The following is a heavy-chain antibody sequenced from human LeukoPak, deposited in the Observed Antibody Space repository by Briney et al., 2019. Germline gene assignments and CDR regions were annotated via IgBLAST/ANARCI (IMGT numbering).Heavy chain of an antibody. CDR1: GFSFSSYR. V-gene: IGHV3-21*06. CDR3: ARDSLRYFDRFLMAESNVLDY. CDR2: VSNSGDYI. J-gene: IGHJ4*02. D-gene: IGHD3-9*01. Sequence: PGGSLRLSCAASGFSFSSYRMNWVRQAPGKGLEWVSSVSNSGDYIHYADSVKGRFTISRDNSKNSLYLQMNSLRAEDTAVYYCARDSLRYFDRFLMAESNVLDYWGQGTLVTVSS.